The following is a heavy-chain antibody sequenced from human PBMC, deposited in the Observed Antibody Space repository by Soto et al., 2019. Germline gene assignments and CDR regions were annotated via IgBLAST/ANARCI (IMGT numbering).Heavy chain of an antibody. V-gene: IGHV4-34*01. CDR2: INHSGST. J-gene: IGHJ4*02. D-gene: IGHD6-6*01. Sequence: QVQLQQWGAGLLKPSETLSLTCAVYGGSFSGYYWSWIRQPPGKGLEWIGEINHSGSTNYNPSLKSRVTISVDTSKNQFSLKLSSVTAADTAVYYCARDQGQLGGLAFDYWGQGTLVTVSS. CDR3: ARDQGQLGGLAFDY. CDR1: GGSFSGYY.